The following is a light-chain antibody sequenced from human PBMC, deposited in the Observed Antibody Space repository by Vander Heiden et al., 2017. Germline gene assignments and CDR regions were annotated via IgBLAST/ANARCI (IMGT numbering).Light chain of an antibody. V-gene: IGLV2-14*01. CDR1: SSDVGRYNY. J-gene: IGLJ1*01. Sequence: QSALTQPASVSGSPGQSIPIPCTGTSSDVGRYNYVSWYQQHPGKAPKLMIYDVSSRPSGVSNRFSGSKSGNTASLAISGLQSEDEADYYCSSYTTSSSQVFGTGTKVTVL. CDR2: DVS. CDR3: SSYTTSSSQV.